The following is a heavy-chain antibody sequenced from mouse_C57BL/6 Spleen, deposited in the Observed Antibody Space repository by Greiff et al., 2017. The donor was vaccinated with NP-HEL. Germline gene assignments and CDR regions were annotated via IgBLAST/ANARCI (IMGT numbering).Heavy chain of an antibody. CDR2: INPNNGGT. D-gene: IGHD3-1*01. CDR3: ARNGGSYYAMDY. Sequence: EVQLQQSGPELVKPGASVKISCKASGYTFTDYYMNWVKQSHGKSLEWIGDINPNNGGTSYNQKFKGKATLTVDKSSSTAYMELRSLTSEDSAVYYCARNGGSYYAMDYWGQGTSVTVSS. V-gene: IGHV1-26*01. J-gene: IGHJ4*01. CDR1: GYTFTDYY.